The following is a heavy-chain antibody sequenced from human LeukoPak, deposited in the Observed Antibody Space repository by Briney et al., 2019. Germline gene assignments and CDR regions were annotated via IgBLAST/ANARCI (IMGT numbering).Heavy chain of an antibody. CDR2: IYYSGST. D-gene: IGHD3-9*01. CDR3: VGVYDILTGYYFDAFDI. J-gene: IGHJ3*02. V-gene: IGHV4-59*12. Sequence: SETLSLTCTVSGGSISSYYWSWIRQPPGKGLEWIGYIYYSGSTNYNPSLKSRVTISVDTSKNQFSLKLSSVTAADAAVYYCVGVYDILTGYYFDAFDIWGQGTMVTVSS. CDR1: GGSISSYY.